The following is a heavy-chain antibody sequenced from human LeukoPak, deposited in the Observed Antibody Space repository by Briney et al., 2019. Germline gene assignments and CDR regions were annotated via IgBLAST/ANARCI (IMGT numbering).Heavy chain of an antibody. CDR3: ARDNPHGVYYYYGMDV. D-gene: IGHD1-14*01. J-gene: IGHJ6*02. CDR1: VGSTSSYN. V-gene: IGHV4-59*01. CDR2: IYYRGST. Sequence: PETPSLTCTDPVGSTSSYNWRWIRPPPRKGLGWMGHIYYRGSTNYNPSLKSRVTISVDTSKNQFSLKLSSVTAADTAVYYCARDNPHGVYYYYGMDVWGQGTTVTVSS.